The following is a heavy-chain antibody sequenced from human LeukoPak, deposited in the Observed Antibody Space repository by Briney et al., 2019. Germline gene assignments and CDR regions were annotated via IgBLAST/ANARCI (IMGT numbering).Heavy chain of an antibody. Sequence: SETLSLTCAVYGGSFSGYYWGWIRQPPGKGLEWIGEINHSGSTNYNPSLKGRVTISVDTSKNQFSLKLSSVTAADTAVYYCARAPIDYYYDSSAFDYWGQGTLVTVSS. D-gene: IGHD3-22*01. CDR3: ARAPIDYYYDSSAFDY. CDR2: INHSGST. CDR1: GGSFSGYY. V-gene: IGHV4-34*01. J-gene: IGHJ4*02.